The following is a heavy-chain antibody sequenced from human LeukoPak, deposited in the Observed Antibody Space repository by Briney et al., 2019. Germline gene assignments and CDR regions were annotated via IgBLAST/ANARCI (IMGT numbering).Heavy chain of an antibody. CDR3: ARLWLGVRPPDY. V-gene: IGHV4-39*01. CDR1: GGSIRSSSYY. CDR2: IYYSGST. Sequence: SETLSLTCTVSGGSIRSSSYYWGWIRQPPGKGLEWIGSIYYSGSTYYNPSLKGRVTISVDTSKNQSSLKLSSLTAADTAVYYCARLWLGVRPPDYWGQGTLVTVSS. D-gene: IGHD3-10*01. J-gene: IGHJ4*02.